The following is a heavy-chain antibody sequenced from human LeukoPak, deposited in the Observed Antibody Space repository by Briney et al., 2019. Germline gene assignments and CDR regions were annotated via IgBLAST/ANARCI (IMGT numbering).Heavy chain of an antibody. CDR1: GGSFSGYY. Sequence: PSETLSLTCAVYGGSFSGYYWSWIRQPPGKGLEWIGEINHSGSTNYNPSLKSRVTISVDTSKNQFSLKLSSVTAADTAVYYCARGRLRWQHHKYFDYWGQGTLVTVSS. J-gene: IGHJ4*02. D-gene: IGHD4-23*01. CDR2: INHSGST. V-gene: IGHV4-34*01. CDR3: ARGRLRWQHHKYFDY.